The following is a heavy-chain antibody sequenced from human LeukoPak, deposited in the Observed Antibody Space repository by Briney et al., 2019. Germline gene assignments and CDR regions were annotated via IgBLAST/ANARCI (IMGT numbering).Heavy chain of an antibody. Sequence: ASVKVSCKASGYNLTGYYLHWVRQAPGQGLEWMGWIHPNSGGTNYAQKFQGRVTMTRDTSISTAYMELSSLRSDDTAVYYCARLAAVPGWGQGTLVTVSS. CDR1: GYNLTGYY. V-gene: IGHV1-2*02. J-gene: IGHJ1*01. D-gene: IGHD6-19*01. CDR3: ARLAAVPG. CDR2: IHPNSGGT.